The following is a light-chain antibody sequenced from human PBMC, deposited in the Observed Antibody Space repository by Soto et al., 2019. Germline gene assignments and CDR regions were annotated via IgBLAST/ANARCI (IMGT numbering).Light chain of an antibody. J-gene: IGLJ3*02. CDR2: FDD. CDR3: AAWDDSLSGPL. Sequence: QSVLTQPPSVSAAPGQRVTISCSGSNSNIGNNAVNWYQQLPGKAPKLLVHFDDRVASGVSDRVSGSKSGTSASLAISALQSEDEAEYYCAAWDDSLSGPLFGGGTKLTVL. V-gene: IGLV1-36*01. CDR1: NSNIGNNA.